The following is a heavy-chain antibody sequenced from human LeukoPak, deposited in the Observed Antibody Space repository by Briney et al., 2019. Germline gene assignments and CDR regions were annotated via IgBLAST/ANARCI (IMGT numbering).Heavy chain of an antibody. D-gene: IGHD1-26*01. CDR1: GGSISSYY. V-gene: IGHV4-59*01. Sequence: SETLSLTCTVSGGSISSYYWSWIRQPPGKGLEWIGYIYYSGSTNYNPSLKSRVTILVDTSKNQFSLKLSSVTAADTAVYYCARGGSYLGFDYWGQGTLVTVSS. CDR3: ARGGSYLGFDY. CDR2: IYYSGST. J-gene: IGHJ4*01.